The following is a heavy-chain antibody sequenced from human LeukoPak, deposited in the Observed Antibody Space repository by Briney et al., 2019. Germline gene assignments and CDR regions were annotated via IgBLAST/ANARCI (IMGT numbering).Heavy chain of an antibody. V-gene: IGHV3-74*01. J-gene: IGHJ3*02. D-gene: IGHD5-24*01. CDR1: GFTFTSYW. CDR3: ASGDAHGFDI. CDR2: ITSDGRRT. Sequence: GGSLRLSCAASGFTFTSYWMHWVRQVPGKGLVWVSRITSDGRRTSYGGSGKGRFTISGENAKNTMYLQMNSLRPEDTAVYYCASGDAHGFDIWGQGTMVTVSS.